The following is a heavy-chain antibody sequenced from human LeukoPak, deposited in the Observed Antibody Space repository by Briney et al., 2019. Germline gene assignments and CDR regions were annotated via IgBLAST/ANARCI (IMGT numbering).Heavy chain of an antibody. V-gene: IGHV1-69*06. CDR2: IIPIFGTA. CDR1: GGTFSSYA. J-gene: IGHJ5*02. D-gene: IGHD1-26*01. CDR3: ARARGTTSRFDP. Sequence: GASVKVSCKASGGTFSSYAISWVRQAPGQGLEWMGGIIPIFGTANYAQKFQGRVTITADKSTSTAYMELSSLRSEDTAVYYCARARGTTSRFDPWGQGTLVTVYS.